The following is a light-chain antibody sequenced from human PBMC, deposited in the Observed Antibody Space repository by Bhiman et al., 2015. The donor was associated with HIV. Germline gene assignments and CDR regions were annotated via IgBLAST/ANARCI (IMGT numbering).Light chain of an antibody. V-gene: IGLV1-51*02. J-gene: IGLJ1*01. CDR1: TSNIGQNF. Sequence: QSVLTQPPSVSAAPGQTVTISCSGSTSNIGQNFLSWFQHVPGTAPKLLIYENNKRPSGIPDRFSGSKSGTSATLGITGLQTGDEADYYCGTWDSSLSAGVFGTGTKVTVL. CDR3: GTWDSSLSAGV. CDR2: ENN.